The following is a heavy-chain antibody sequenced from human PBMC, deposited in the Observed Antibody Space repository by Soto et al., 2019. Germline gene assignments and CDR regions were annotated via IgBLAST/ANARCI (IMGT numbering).Heavy chain of an antibody. Sequence: EVQLLESGGGLVQPGGSLRLSCAASGFTFSSYAMTWVRQAPGKGMEWVSAISGFGNTSYYADSVKGRFTISRDSSKKMLYLQINSLRPEDTAVYYCAKDRGRTWYEDYWGQGTLVTVSS. J-gene: IGHJ4*02. CDR1: GFTFSSYA. CDR2: ISGFGNTS. V-gene: IGHV3-23*01. CDR3: AKDRGRTWYEDY. D-gene: IGHD6-13*01.